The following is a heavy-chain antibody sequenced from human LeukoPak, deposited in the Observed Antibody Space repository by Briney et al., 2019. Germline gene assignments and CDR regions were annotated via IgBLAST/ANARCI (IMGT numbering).Heavy chain of an antibody. J-gene: IGHJ4*02. V-gene: IGHV1-69*13. CDR3: ARERGPLYYFDY. D-gene: IGHD3-10*01. CDR1: GGTSSSYA. CDR2: IIPIFGTA. Sequence: SVKVSCKASGGTSSSYAISWVRQAPGQGLEWMGGIIPIFGTANYAQKFQGRVTITADESTSTAYMELSSLRSEDTAVYYCARERGPLYYFDYWGQGTLVTVSS.